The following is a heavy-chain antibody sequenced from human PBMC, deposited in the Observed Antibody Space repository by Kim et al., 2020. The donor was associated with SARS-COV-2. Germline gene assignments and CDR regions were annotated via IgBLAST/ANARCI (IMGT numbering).Heavy chain of an antibody. CDR1: GGSISSYY. CDR3: ARDLWDYSGSGSYYTYY. Sequence: SETLSLICTVSGGSISSYYWSWIRQPPGKGLEWIGYIYYSGSTNYNPSLKSRVTISVDTSKNQFSLKLSSVSAADTAVSYCARDLWDYSGSGSYYTYY. D-gene: IGHD3-10*01. J-gene: IGHJ6*01. CDR2: IYYSGST. V-gene: IGHV4-59*13.